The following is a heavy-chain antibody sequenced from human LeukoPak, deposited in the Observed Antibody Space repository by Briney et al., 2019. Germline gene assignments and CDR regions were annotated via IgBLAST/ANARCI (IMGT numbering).Heavy chain of an antibody. CDR2: IYYSGST. CDR1: GGSISSYY. CDR3: ARVQSRLSWFDT. Sequence: SETLSLTCTVSGGSISSYYWSWIRQPPGKGLEWIGYIYYSGSTNYNPSLKSRVTISVDTSKNQFSLKLSSVTAADPAVYYCARVQSRLSWFDTWGQGTLVTVSS. V-gene: IGHV4-59*12. J-gene: IGHJ5*02.